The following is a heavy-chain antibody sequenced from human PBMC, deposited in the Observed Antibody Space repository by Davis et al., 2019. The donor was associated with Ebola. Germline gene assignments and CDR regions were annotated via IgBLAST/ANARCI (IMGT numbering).Heavy chain of an antibody. CDR2: IYPGDSDT. CDR1: GYSFTSYW. D-gene: IGHD3-22*01. Sequence: GESLKISCKGSGYSFTSYWIGWVRQMPGKGLEWMGIIYPGDSDTRYSPSFQGQVTISADKSISTAYLQWSSLKASDTAMYYCARRSTYYYDSSGWFDPWGQGTLVTVSS. J-gene: IGHJ5*02. V-gene: IGHV5-51*01. CDR3: ARRSTYYYDSSGWFDP.